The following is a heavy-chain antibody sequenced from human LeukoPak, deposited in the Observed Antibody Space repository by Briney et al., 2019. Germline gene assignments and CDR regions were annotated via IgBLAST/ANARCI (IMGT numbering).Heavy chain of an antibody. J-gene: IGHJ4*02. CDR2: LDWDDDK. CDR3: ARTGCYYDSSGYSY. CDR1: GFSLTTRGMC. V-gene: IGHV2-70*17. D-gene: IGHD3-22*01. Sequence: SGPALVKPTQTLILTCTFSGFSLTTRGMCVSWIRQPPGKALEWLARLDWDDDKFYNTSLKTRLTISKDTSKNQVVLTMTNMDPVDTATYYCARTGCYYDSSGYSYWGQGTLVTVSS.